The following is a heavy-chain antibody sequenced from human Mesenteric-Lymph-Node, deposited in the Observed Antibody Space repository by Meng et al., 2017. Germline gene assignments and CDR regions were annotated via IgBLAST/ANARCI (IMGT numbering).Heavy chain of an antibody. CDR2: IRYDGTKT. J-gene: IGHJ4*02. V-gene: IGHV3-74*01. Sequence: GGSLRLSCAASGFTMSAHSMHWVRQAPGKGLVWVSRIRYDGTKTYSADFVKGRFTISRDNARNTLYLQMNSLGAEDTAVYYCARDRRITMVRGVMAFDYWGQGTLVTVSS. CDR3: ARDRRITMVRGVMAFDY. CDR1: GFTMSAHS. D-gene: IGHD3-10*01.